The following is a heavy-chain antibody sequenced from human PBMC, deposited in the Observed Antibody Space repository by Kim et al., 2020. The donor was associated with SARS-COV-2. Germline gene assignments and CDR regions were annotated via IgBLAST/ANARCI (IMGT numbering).Heavy chain of an antibody. Sequence: GGSLRLSCAASEFTLSRHWMSWVRLTPQKGLEWVANINEVGSERSYVDSVKGLFTISRDNAKNSLYLQMNSLTVEDTALYFCARGTLRAPRSASDIWGQGTMVTVSS. V-gene: IGHV3-7*01. CDR1: EFTLSRHW. CDR2: INEVGSER. CDR3: ARGTLRAPRSASDI. J-gene: IGHJ3*02.